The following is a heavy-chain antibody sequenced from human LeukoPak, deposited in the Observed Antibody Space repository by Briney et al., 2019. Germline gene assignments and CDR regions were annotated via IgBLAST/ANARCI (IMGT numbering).Heavy chain of an antibody. D-gene: IGHD3-10*01. CDR3: ARAPDLGDRGVNRYGRFDP. CDR1: GGSISSGGYS. Sequence: SQTLSLTCAVSGGSISSGGYSWSWIRQPPGKGLEWIGYIYHSGSTYYNPSLKSRVTISVDRSKNQFSLKLSSVTAADTAVYYCARAPDLGDRGVNRYGRFDPWGQGTLVTVSS. J-gene: IGHJ5*02. CDR2: IYHSGST. V-gene: IGHV4-30-2*01.